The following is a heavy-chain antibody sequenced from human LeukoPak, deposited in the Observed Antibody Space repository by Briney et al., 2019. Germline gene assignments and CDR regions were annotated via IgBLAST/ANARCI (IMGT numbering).Heavy chain of an antibody. CDR2: IIPIFGTA. CDR1: GGTFSSYA. J-gene: IGHJ5*02. CDR3: AREPHLEGVVETKNWFDP. Sequence: SVKVSCKASGGTFSSYAISWVRQAPGQGLEWMGGIIPIFGTANYAQKFQGRVTITADESTSTAYMELSSLRSEDTAVYYCAREPHLEGVVETKNWFDPWGQGTLVTVSS. D-gene: IGHD2-2*01. V-gene: IGHV1-69*13.